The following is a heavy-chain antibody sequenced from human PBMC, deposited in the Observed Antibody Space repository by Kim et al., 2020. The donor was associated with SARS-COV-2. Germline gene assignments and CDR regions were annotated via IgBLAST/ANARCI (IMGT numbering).Heavy chain of an antibody. D-gene: IGHD6-13*01. V-gene: IGHV3-30*18. J-gene: IGHJ4*02. CDR3: AKDKGSSSWSPSGCDY. CDR2: ISYDGSNK. Sequence: GGSLRLSCAASGFTFSSYGMHWVRQAPGKGLEWVAVISYDGSNKYYADSVKGRFTISRDNSKNTLYLQMNSLRAEDTAVYYCAKDKGSSSWSPSGCDYWGQGTLVTVSS. CDR1: GFTFSSYG.